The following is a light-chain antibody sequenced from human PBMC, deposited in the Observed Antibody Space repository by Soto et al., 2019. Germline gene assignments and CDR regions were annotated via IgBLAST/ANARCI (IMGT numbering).Light chain of an antibody. V-gene: IGLV2-23*02. Sequence: QSALTQPASVSGSPGQLITISCTGTSSDVGSYKLVSWYQQHPGKAPKLMISEVSKRPSGISDRFSGSKSGSTASLTISGLQAEDEADYYCCSYAGTSTHTVFGGGTKVTVL. CDR1: SSDVGSYKL. CDR2: EVS. CDR3: CSYAGTSTHTV. J-gene: IGLJ7*01.